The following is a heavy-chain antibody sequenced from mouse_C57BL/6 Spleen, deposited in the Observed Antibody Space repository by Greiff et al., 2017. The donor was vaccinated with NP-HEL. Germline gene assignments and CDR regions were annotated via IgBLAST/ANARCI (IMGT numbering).Heavy chain of an antibody. CDR2: ISYDGSN. D-gene: IGHD1-1*01. CDR1: GYSITSGYY. CDR3: ARGDTTLFDY. Sequence: DVQLQESGPGLVKPSQSLSLTCSVTGYSITSGYYWNWIRQFPGNKLEWMGYISYDGSNNYNPSLKNRISITRDTSKNQFFLKLNSVTTEDTATYYCARGDTTLFDYWGQGTTLTVSS. J-gene: IGHJ2*01. V-gene: IGHV3-6*01.